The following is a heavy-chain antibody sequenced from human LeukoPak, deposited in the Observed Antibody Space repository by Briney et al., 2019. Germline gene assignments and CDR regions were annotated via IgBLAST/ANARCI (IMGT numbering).Heavy chain of an antibody. D-gene: IGHD5-18*01. V-gene: IGHV4-59*01. Sequence: SETLSLTCTVSGASISSYYWSWIRQPPGKGLEWIGYIYYSGSTNYNPSLKSRGTISVDTSKNQFSLKRNSVTAADTAVYFCARLLRSGYSYGFLDYWGQGTLVTVSS. CDR3: ARLLRSGYSYGFLDY. CDR1: GASISSYY. CDR2: IYYSGST. J-gene: IGHJ4*02.